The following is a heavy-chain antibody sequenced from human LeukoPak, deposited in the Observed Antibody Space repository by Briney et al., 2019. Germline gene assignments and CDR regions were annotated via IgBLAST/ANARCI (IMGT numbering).Heavy chain of an antibody. CDR1: GGSISSSSYY. V-gene: IGHV4-39*07. J-gene: IGHJ4*02. Sequence: PSETLSLTCTVSGGSISSSSYYWGWIRQPPGKGLEWIGSIYYSGSTYYNPSLKSRVTISVDTSKNQFSLKLSPVTAADTAVYYCARVFLRYTIDYWGQGTLVTVSS. D-gene: IGHD3-3*01. CDR3: ARVFLRYTIDY. CDR2: IYYSGST.